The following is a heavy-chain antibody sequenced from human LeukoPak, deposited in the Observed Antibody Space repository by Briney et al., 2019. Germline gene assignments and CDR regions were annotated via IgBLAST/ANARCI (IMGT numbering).Heavy chain of an antibody. CDR3: ARVWNEDYFDY. V-gene: IGHV4-34*01. CDR1: GGSFSGYY. D-gene: IGHD1-1*01. Sequence: PSETLSLTCAVYGGSFSGYYWSWIRQPPGRGLEWIGEINHSGSTNYNPSLKSRVTISVDTSKNQLSLKLSSVTAADTAVYYCARVWNEDYFDYWGQGTLVTVSS. J-gene: IGHJ4*02. CDR2: INHSGST.